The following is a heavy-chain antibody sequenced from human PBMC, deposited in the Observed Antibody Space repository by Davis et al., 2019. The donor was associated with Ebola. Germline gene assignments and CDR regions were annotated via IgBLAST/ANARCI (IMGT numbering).Heavy chain of an antibody. D-gene: IGHD4-23*01. CDR3: AKDPSFTYGGNYFDY. V-gene: IGHV3-30*02. J-gene: IGHJ4*02. CDR2: IRYDGSNK. CDR1: GFTFSSYW. Sequence: GESLKISCAASGFTFSSYWMSWVRQAPGKGLEWVAFIRYDGSNKYYGDSVKGRFTISRDNSKNTVYLQMNSLRAEDTAVYFCAKDPSFTYGGNYFDYWGQGTLVTVSS.